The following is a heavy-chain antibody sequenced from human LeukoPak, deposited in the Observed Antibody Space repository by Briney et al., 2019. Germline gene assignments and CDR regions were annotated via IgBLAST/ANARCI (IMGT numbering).Heavy chain of an antibody. J-gene: IGHJ4*02. CDR2: VSHDGSNK. D-gene: IGHD5-18*01. Sequence: QPGGSLRLSCVVSGFIFSSFGMHWVRQAPGKGLEWVAVVSHDGSNKDYADSVRGRFTISRDNSKSTLYLQMSTLRAEDTAVYYCAKEVTGAGGYWGQGTLVTVSS. CDR1: GFIFSSFG. CDR3: AKEVTGAGGY. V-gene: IGHV3-30*18.